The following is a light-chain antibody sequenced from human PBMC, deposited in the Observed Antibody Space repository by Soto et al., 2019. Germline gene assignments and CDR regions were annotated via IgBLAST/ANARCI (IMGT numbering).Light chain of an antibody. CDR2: GNR. Sequence: QLVLTQPPSVSGAPGQRVTISCTGNNSNLGAGYDVHWYQQLPGAAPKLVVFGNRNRPSGVPERFSGSKSGTSASLAITGLQPEDEADYYCQAYDYSLTAFVFGVGTKLTVL. CDR1: NSNLGAGYD. V-gene: IGLV1-40*01. J-gene: IGLJ3*02. CDR3: QAYDYSLTAFV.